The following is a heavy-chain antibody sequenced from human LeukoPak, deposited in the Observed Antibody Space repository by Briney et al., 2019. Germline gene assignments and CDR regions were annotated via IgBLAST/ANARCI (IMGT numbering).Heavy chain of an antibody. CDR3: ALYYDSSGYYFEKDYFDY. V-gene: IGHV1-69*13. D-gene: IGHD3-22*01. CDR1: GYTFTSYA. J-gene: IGHJ4*02. CDR2: IIPIFGTA. Sequence: ASVKVSCKASGYTFTSYAISWVRQAPGQGLEWMGGIIPIFGTANYAQKFQGRVTITADESTSTAYMELSSLRSEDTAVHYCALYYDSSGYYFEKDYFDYWGQGTLVTVSS.